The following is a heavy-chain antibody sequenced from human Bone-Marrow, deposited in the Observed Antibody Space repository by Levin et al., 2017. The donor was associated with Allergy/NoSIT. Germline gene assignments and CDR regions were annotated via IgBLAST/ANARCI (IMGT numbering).Heavy chain of an antibody. V-gene: IGHV2-5*02. J-gene: IGHJ5*02. CDR2: IYWDDDK. CDR1: GFSLSTSGVG. CDR3: AHNYDILTGEVDWFDP. Sequence: SGPTLVKPTQTLTLTCTFSGFSLSTSGVGVGWIRQPPGKALEWLALIYWDDDKRYSPSLKSRLTITKDTSKNQVVLTMTNMDPVDTATYYGAHNYDILTGEVDWFDPWGQGTLVTVSS. D-gene: IGHD3-9*01.